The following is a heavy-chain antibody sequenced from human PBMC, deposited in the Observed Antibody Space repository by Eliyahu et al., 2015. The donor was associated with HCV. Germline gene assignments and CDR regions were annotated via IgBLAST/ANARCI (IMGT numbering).Heavy chain of an antibody. CDR3: ARDRWFGNYLGNWFDS. J-gene: IGHJ5*01. D-gene: IGHD3-10*01. V-gene: IGHV3-11*01. CDR1: GFTFSDYY. CDR2: ISSSGSTX. Sequence: QVQLVESGGGLVKPGGSLRLXCAASGFTFSDYYMSWXXXAPGKGLEWVSYISSSGSTXCYADSVKGRFTVSRDNTKNSLYLQMNSLRAEDTAVYYCARDRWFGNYLGNWFDSWGLGTLVTVSS.